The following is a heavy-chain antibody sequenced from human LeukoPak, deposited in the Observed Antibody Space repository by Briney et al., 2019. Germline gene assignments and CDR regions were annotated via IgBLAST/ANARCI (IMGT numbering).Heavy chain of an antibody. V-gene: IGHV3-48*03. J-gene: IGHJ4*02. D-gene: IGHD6-19*01. CDR1: GFTFSSYE. CDR2: ISSSGSTI. CDR3: AKTSGWPYNFDY. Sequence: GGSLRLSCAASGFTFSSYEMNWVRQAPGKGLEWVSYISSSGSTIYYADSVKGRFTISRDNSKNTLYLQMNSLRSEDTAVYYCAKTSGWPYNFDYWGQGTLVTVSS.